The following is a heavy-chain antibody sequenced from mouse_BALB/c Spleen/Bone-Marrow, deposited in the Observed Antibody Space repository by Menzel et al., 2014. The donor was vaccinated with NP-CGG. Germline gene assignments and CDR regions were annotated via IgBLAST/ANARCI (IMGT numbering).Heavy chain of an antibody. Sequence: VKLVESGAELAKPGASVRMSCKASGYTFTSYWMHWVKQRPGQGLEWIGYINPSTGYTEYNQKFKDKATLTADKSSSTAYMQLSSLTSEDSAVYYCARWGDDGTFDYWGQGTTLTVSS. J-gene: IGHJ2*01. CDR3: ARWGDDGTFDY. CDR2: INPSTGYT. V-gene: IGHV1-7*01. CDR1: GYTFTSYW. D-gene: IGHD2-12*01.